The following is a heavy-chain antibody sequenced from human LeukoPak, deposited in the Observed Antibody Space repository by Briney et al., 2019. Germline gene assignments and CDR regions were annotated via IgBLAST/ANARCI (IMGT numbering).Heavy chain of an antibody. D-gene: IGHD1-26*01. CDR2: INPNSGGT. V-gene: IGHV1-2*06. Sequence: GASVKVSRKASGYTFTGYYMHWVRQAPGQGLEWMGRINPNSGGTNYAQKFQGRVTMTRDTSISTAYMELSRLRPDDTAVYYCARSSPYSGNDYWGQGTLVTVSS. J-gene: IGHJ4*02. CDR1: GYTFTGYY. CDR3: ARSSPYSGNDY.